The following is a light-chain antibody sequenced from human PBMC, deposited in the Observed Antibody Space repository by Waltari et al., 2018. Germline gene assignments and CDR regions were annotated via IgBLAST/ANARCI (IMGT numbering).Light chain of an antibody. CDR3: QTWGTGIWV. Sequence: QLVLTQSPSASASLGASVKLTCTLSSGHSSYAIAWHQQQPEKGPRYLMKLNSDGSHSKGDGIPVRFSGSSSGGERYLTISSLQSEDEADYYCQTWGTGIWVFGGGTKLTVL. V-gene: IGLV4-69*01. J-gene: IGLJ3*02. CDR1: SGHSSYA. CDR2: LNSDGSH.